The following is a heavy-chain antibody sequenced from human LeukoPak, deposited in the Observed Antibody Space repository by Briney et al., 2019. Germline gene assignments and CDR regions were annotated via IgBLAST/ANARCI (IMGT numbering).Heavy chain of an antibody. CDR1: GFTFSSYS. D-gene: IGHD5-18*01. Sequence: QPGGSLRLSCAASGFTFSSYSMNWVRQAPGKVLEWVSGISWNSGSIGYADSVKGRFTISRDNAKNSLYLQMNSLRAEDTALYYCAKGMSVYSYGSADYWGQGTLVTVSS. V-gene: IGHV3-9*01. J-gene: IGHJ4*02. CDR3: AKGMSVYSYGSADY. CDR2: ISWNSGSI.